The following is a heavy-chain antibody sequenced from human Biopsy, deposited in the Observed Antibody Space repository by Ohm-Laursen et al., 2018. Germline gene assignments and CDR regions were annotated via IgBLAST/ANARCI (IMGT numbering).Heavy chain of an antibody. CDR3: AKDLKWDVSADYSDF. D-gene: IGHD1-26*01. CDR2: INGGGDGT. V-gene: IGHV3-23*01. Sequence: SLRLSCSASGFPFSTYAMSWVRQTPGKGLEWVSSINGGGDGTFYADSVKGRFSISRDNSKNTLYLQMKSLRAEDTALYYCAKDLKWDVSADYSDFWGQGTLVTVSS. J-gene: IGHJ4*02. CDR1: GFPFSTYA.